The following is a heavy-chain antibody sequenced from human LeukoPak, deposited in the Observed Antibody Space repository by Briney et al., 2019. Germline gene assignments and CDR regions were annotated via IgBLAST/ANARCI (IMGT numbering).Heavy chain of an antibody. V-gene: IGHV4-30-2*01. CDR1: GGSISSGGYY. CDR3: AREDYGDYGVY. D-gene: IGHD4-17*01. CDR2: VYHSGST. J-gene: IGHJ4*02. Sequence: PSETLSLTCTVSGGSISSGGYYWSWIRQPPGKGLEWIGYVYHSGSTYYNPSLKSRVTISVDRSKNQFSLKLSSVTAADTAVYYCAREDYGDYGVYWGQGTLVTVSS.